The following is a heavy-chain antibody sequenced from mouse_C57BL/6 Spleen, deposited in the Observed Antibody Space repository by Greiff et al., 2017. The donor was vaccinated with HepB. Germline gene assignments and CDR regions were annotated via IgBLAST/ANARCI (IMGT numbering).Heavy chain of an antibody. V-gene: IGHV5-4*01. CDR3: ARERGYGSSPGWFAY. D-gene: IGHD1-1*01. J-gene: IGHJ3*01. CDR1: GFTFSSYA. Sequence: DVKLVESGGGLVKPGGSLKLSCAASGFTFSSYAMSWVRQTPEKRLEWVATISDGGSYTYYPDNVKGRFTISRDNAKNNLYLQMSHLKSEDTAMYYCARERGYGSSPGWFAYWGQGTLVTVSA. CDR2: ISDGGSYT.